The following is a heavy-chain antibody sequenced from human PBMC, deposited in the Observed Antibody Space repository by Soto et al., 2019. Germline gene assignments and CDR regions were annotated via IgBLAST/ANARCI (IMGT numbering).Heavy chain of an antibody. J-gene: IGHJ4*02. V-gene: IGHV2-5*02. CDR3: ARFLWSDTSLYYFDY. CDR2: IYWDDDK. D-gene: IGHD3-3*01. Sequence: QITLKESGPTLVKPTQTLTLTCTFSGFSLTGSGVGVGWIRQPPGKALEWLALIYWDDDKRYSPSLKSRLTITNDNSKSQVALTMTNMDPLDTATYYCARFLWSDTSLYYFDYWGQGTLVTVSS. CDR1: GFSLTGSGVG.